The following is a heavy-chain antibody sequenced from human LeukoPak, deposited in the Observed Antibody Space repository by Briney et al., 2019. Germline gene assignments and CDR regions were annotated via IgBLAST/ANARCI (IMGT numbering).Heavy chain of an antibody. J-gene: IGHJ3*02. Sequence: ASVKVSCKASGYTFTSYGISWVRQAPGQGLEWMGWMNPNSGNTGYAQKFQGRVTMTRNTSISTAYMELSSLRSEDTAVYYCARDVGAKIAFDIWGQGTMVAVSS. D-gene: IGHD1-26*01. V-gene: IGHV1-8*02. CDR3: ARDVGAKIAFDI. CDR1: GYTFTSYG. CDR2: MNPNSGNT.